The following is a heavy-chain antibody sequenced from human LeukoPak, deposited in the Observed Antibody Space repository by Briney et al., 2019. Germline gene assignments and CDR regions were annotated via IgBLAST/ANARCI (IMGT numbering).Heavy chain of an antibody. J-gene: IGHJ4*02. V-gene: IGHV3-13*01. CDR3: ASNNYYGSANYYKVY. CDR2: IGTAGDT. Sequence: GGSLRLSCAASGFTFSSYDMHWVRQATGKGLEWVSAIGTAGDTYYPGSVKGRFTISRENAKNSLYLQMNSLRAGDTAVYYCASNNYYGSANYYKVYWSQGTLVTVSS. D-gene: IGHD3-10*01. CDR1: GFTFSSYD.